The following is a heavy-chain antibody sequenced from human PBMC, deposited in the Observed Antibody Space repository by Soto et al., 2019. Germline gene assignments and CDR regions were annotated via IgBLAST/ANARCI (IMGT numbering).Heavy chain of an antibody. V-gene: IGHV3-21*01. J-gene: IGHJ5*02. Sequence: PGGSLRLSCASSVFTFSSYTMNCVRHSPGKWLEWVSSISGSSTYIYYADSVKGRFTISRDNAKNSLYLDMTSLRAEDTAMYYCARDQDTVVVPQFDPWGQGTLVTVSS. CDR1: VFTFSSYT. CDR2: ISGSSTYI. D-gene: IGHD2-2*01. CDR3: ARDQDTVVVPQFDP.